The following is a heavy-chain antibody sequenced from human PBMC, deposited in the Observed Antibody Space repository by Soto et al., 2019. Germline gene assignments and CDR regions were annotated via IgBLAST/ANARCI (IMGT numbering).Heavy chain of an antibody. Sequence: QVQLVESGGGVVQPGRSLRLSCAASGFTFSNYALNWVRQAPRKGLEWVAVISYDGVHKYYADSVKGRFTISRDNPKNTVYLQMDSLRPDDTATYYCARALSGTVTHYTTDFWGQGTLVIVSS. CDR3: ARALSGTVTHYTTDF. V-gene: IGHV3-30-3*01. CDR1: GFTFSNYA. CDR2: ISYDGVHK. J-gene: IGHJ4*02. D-gene: IGHD4-17*01.